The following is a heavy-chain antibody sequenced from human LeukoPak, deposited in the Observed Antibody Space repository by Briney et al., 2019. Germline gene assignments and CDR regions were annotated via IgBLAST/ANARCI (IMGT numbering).Heavy chain of an antibody. D-gene: IGHD3-22*01. V-gene: IGHV4-30-4*01. Sequence: SQTLSLTCTVSGGSISSGDYYWSWIRQPPGKGLEWIGYIYYSGSTYYNPSLKGRVTISVDTSKNQFSLELSSVTAADTAVYYCARDPYYYDSSGYYSRGAFDIWGQGTMVTVSS. J-gene: IGHJ3*02. CDR1: GGSISSGDYY. CDR3: ARDPYYYDSSGYYSRGAFDI. CDR2: IYYSGST.